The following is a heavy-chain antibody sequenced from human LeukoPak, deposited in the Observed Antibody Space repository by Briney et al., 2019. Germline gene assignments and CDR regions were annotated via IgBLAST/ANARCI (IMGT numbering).Heavy chain of an antibody. Sequence: GGSRRLSCVASGFPFSSYWMTWVRQAPGKGLEWVANIKQDGSKKSYVDSVKGRFTISRDNAENSLYLQMNSLRAEDTAIYYCTRVGYIDEGIDYWGQGTLVTVSS. CDR2: IKQDGSKK. CDR3: TRVGYIDEGIDY. D-gene: IGHD5-24*01. J-gene: IGHJ4*02. CDR1: GFPFSSYW. V-gene: IGHV3-7*04.